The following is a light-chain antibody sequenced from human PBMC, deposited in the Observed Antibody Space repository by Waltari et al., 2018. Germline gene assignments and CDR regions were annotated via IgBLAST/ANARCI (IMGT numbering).Light chain of an antibody. J-gene: IGKJ4*01. V-gene: IGKV4-1*01. CDR2: WAS. CDR3: QQYYSFPVT. Sequence: DIVMTQSPDSLAVSLGERATLNCKSRQNVLYSSNNKNYLAWYQQKPGQPPKLLIYWASTRESGVPDRFSGSGSGTDFTLTISRLQAEDVAVYYCQQYYSFPVTFGGGTKVEIK. CDR1: QNVLYSSNNKNY.